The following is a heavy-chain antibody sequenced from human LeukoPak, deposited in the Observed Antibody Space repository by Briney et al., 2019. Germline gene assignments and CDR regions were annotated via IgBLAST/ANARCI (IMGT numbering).Heavy chain of an antibody. D-gene: IGHD2-2*02. CDR2: IIPILGTV. J-gene: IGHJ4*02. CDR1: GGTFSRHA. V-gene: IGHV1-69*04. Sequence: ASVKVSCKASGGTFSRHAISWVRQAPGQGLEWMGRIIPILGTVNYAQKFQGRVTMTRDTSTSTVYMELSSLRSEDTAVYYCAREVRRRYCSSTSCYIGGMDYWGQGTLVTVSS. CDR3: AREVRRRYCSSTSCYIGGMDY.